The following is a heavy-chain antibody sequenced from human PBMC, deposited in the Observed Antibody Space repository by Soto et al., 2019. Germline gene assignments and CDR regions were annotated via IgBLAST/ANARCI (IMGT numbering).Heavy chain of an antibody. CDR1: GYSTTTGFY. J-gene: IGHJ4*02. CDR3: ARVVATHFDY. V-gene: IGHV4-38-2*01. D-gene: IGHD5-12*01. CDR2: IFHSGKT. Sequence: SETLSLTCAVSGYSTTTGFYWGWIRQPPGEALEWIGNIFHSGKTYYNPSLTSRVTVSLDTSKNQFSLNLTSVTAADTAMYYCARVVATHFDYWGPGRLVTVSS.